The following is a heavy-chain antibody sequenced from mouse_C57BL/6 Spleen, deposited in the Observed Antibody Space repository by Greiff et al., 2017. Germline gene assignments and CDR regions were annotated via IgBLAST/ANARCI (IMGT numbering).Heavy chain of an antibody. Sequence: VQLQQSGAELVKPGASVKISCKASGYAFSSYWMNWVKQRPGKGLEWIGQIYSGDGDTNYNGKFKGKATLTADKSSSTAYMQLSSLTSEDSAVYFCARSDYGSSPYFDYWGQGTTLTVSS. D-gene: IGHD1-1*01. CDR1: GYAFSSYW. CDR2: IYSGDGDT. CDR3: ARSDYGSSPYFDY. J-gene: IGHJ2*01. V-gene: IGHV1-80*01.